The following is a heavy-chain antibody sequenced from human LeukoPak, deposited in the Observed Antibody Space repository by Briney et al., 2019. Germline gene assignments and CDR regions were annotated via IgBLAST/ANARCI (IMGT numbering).Heavy chain of an antibody. Sequence: GGSLRLSCAASGFTFSSYEMNWVRQAPGKGLEWVSYISSSGSTIYYADSVQGRFTISRDNAKNSLFLQMNSLRAEDTAVYYCARSAYCGGDCYSGLDYWGQGTLVTVSS. J-gene: IGHJ4*02. D-gene: IGHD2-21*02. CDR1: GFTFSSYE. CDR2: ISSSGSTI. V-gene: IGHV3-48*03. CDR3: ARSAYCGGDCYSGLDY.